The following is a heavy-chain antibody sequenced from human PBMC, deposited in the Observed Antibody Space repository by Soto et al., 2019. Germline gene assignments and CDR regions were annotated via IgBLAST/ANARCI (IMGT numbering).Heavy chain of an antibody. D-gene: IGHD3-16*01. CDR3: ASPLYIEGSIVF. Sequence: SKTLSLTCTVSGGSVSSGSYYWSWIRQPTRKGMEWIGYIYYSGSTNYNPSLKSRVTISVDTSKNQFSLNLSSVTPADTAVYYCASPLYIEGSIVFWGQGTTVTVSS. CDR1: GGSVSSGSYY. V-gene: IGHV4-61*01. J-gene: IGHJ6*02. CDR2: IYYSGST.